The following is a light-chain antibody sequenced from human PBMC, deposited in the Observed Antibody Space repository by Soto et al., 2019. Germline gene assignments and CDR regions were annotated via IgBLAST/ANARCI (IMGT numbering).Light chain of an antibody. CDR2: GAS. J-gene: IGKJ4*01. CDR1: QSVYNN. V-gene: IGKV3-20*01. CDR3: QQYFSYPLT. Sequence: EIVLTQSPGTLSLSPGERATLSCRASQSVYNNLAWYQQKPGQAPRLLIYGASSRATGIPDRFSGSGSGTDFTLTISRLEPEDFAVYYCQQYFSYPLTFGGGTKVDIK.